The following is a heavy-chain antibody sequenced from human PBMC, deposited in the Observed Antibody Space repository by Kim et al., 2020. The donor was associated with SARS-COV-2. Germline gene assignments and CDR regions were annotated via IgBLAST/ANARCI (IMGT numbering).Heavy chain of an antibody. CDR1: GYTFTSYA. J-gene: IGHJ5*02. D-gene: IGHD3-10*01. V-gene: IGHV1-3*01. CDR2: INAGNGNT. Sequence: ASVKVSCKASGYTFTSYAMHWVRQAPGQRLEWMGWINAGNGNTKYSQKFQGRVTITRDTSASTAYMELSSLRSEDTAVYYCARERRDDGSGSYTWFDPWGQGTLVTVSS. CDR3: ARERRDDGSGSYTWFDP.